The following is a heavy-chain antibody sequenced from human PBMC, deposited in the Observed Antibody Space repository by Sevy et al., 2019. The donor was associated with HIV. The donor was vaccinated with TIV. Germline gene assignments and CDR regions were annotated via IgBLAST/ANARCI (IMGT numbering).Heavy chain of an antibody. CDR3: ATEDITMIPYGLDV. J-gene: IGHJ6*02. D-gene: IGHD3-22*01. CDR1: GYTLTELS. CDR2: FDPEDGET. Sequence: ASVKVSCKVSGYTLTELSMHWVRQPPGKGLEWMGRFDPEDGETIYAQKFLGRLTMTEDTSTDTAYMDLRSLRSEDTAVYYCATEDITMIPYGLDVWGQGTTVTVSS. V-gene: IGHV1-24*01.